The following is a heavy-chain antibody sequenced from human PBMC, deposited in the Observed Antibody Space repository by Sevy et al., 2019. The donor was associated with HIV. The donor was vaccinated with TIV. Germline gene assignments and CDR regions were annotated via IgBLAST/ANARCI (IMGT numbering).Heavy chain of an antibody. CDR3: ARVRDRYGSGGSCYYGYFFDY. CDR2: ISDRSDTI. J-gene: IGHJ4*02. D-gene: IGHD2-15*01. CDR1: GFIFSNYY. Sequence: GGSLRLSCAASGFIFSNYYMTWVRQAPGKGLEWVSYISDRSDTISYADSVKGRFTITRENAKNALYLQMSRLRGEDTAVYYCARVRDRYGSGGSCYYGYFFDYWGQGTLVTVSS. V-gene: IGHV3-48*01.